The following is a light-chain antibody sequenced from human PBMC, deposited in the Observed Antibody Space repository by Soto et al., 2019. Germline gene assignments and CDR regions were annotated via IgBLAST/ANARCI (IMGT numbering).Light chain of an antibody. CDR2: SNY. CDR1: NSNIGSNS. V-gene: IGLV1-44*01. CDR3: AAWDDRLSDLL. J-gene: IGLJ2*01. Sequence: QSSLTHPPSASGTPGQRVTISCSGSNSNIGSNSVHWYQQFPGTAPKVLIYSNYQRPSGVPDRFSGSKSGTSASLAISGLQSEDEADYYCAAWDDRLSDLLFGGGTKVTVL.